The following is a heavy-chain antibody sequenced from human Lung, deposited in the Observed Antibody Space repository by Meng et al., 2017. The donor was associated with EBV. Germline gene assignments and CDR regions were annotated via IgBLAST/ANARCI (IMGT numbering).Heavy chain of an antibody. Sequence: EVQLLESGGGLVQPGGSLRLSWAASGFTFSSYAMSWVRQAPGKGLEWVSAISGSGGSTYYADSVKGRFTISRDNSKNTLYLQMNSLRAEDTAVYYCAKGAIGYCSSTSCLTDYWGQGTLVTVSS. J-gene: IGHJ4*02. CDR3: AKGAIGYCSSTSCLTDY. CDR1: GFTFSSYA. CDR2: ISGSGGST. D-gene: IGHD2-2*01. V-gene: IGHV3-23*01.